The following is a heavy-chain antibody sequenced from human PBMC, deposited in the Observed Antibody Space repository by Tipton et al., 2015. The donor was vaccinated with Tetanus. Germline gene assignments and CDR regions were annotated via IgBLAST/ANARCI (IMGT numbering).Heavy chain of an antibody. CDR2: VYDSGRTT. J-gene: IGHJ4*02. Sequence: SLRLSCAASGFTFSTYAMSWVRQAPGKGLEWISTVYDSGRTTFYADSVKGRFTISRDNSKSTLYLQMNSLRAEDTAVYYCAKVRGTLRYSFDNWGQGTLVTVSS. D-gene: IGHD1-26*01. CDR1: GFTFSTYA. CDR3: AKVRGTLRYSFDN. V-gene: IGHV3-23*03.